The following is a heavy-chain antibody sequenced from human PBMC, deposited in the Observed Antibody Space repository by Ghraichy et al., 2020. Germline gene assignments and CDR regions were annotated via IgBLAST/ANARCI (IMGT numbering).Heavy chain of an antibody. CDR2: ISWDGGIT. J-gene: IGHJ6*02. D-gene: IGHD3-16*01. CDR3: AKGIGVLYYDGMDV. Sequence: GGSLRLSCVVSGFTFDDCTMHWVRQAPGKGLEWVSLISWDGGITFYADSVKGRFTISRDNTRNSLYLQMNSLRTEDTALYFCAKGIGVLYYDGMDVWGQGTTVTVSS. V-gene: IGHV3-43*01. CDR1: GFTFDDCT.